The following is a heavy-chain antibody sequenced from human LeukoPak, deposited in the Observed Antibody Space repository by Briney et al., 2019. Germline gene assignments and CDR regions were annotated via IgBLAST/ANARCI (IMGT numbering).Heavy chain of an antibody. CDR2: ISYDGSNK. J-gene: IGHJ4*02. D-gene: IGHD4-17*01. CDR1: GFTFSSYG. Sequence: PGGSLRLSCAASGFTFSSYGMHWVRQAPGKGLEWVAVISYDGSNKYYADSVKGRFTISRDNSKNTLYLQMNSLRAEDTAVYYCAKGPYGDGGWYFDYWGQGTLVTVSS. CDR3: AKGPYGDGGWYFDY. V-gene: IGHV3-30*18.